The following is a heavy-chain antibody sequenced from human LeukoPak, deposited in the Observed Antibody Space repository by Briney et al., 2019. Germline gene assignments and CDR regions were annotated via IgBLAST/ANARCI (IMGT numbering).Heavy chain of an antibody. D-gene: IGHD3-22*01. CDR1: GGSISSSSYY. Sequence: PSETLSLTCTVSGGSISSSSYYWGWIRQPPGKGLEWIGSIYYSGSTYYNPSLKSRVTISVDTSKNQFSLKLSSVTAADTAVYYCARDRYYDTQDYYYGMDVWGQGTTVTVSS. J-gene: IGHJ6*02. V-gene: IGHV4-39*07. CDR2: IYYSGST. CDR3: ARDRYYDTQDYYYGMDV.